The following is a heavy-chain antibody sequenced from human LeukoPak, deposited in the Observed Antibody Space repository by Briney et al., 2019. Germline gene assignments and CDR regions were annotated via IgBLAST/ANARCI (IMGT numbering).Heavy chain of an antibody. CDR3: GRDRGGRWWFDY. Sequence: KSSETLSLTCTVSGGSISSYYWSWIRQPPGKGLEWIGYIYYSGSTNYNPSLKSRVTISVDTSKNQFSLKLSSVTAADTAVYYCGRDRGGRWWFDYWGQGTLVTVSS. D-gene: IGHD2-15*01. CDR2: IYYSGST. CDR1: GGSISSYY. J-gene: IGHJ4*02. V-gene: IGHV4-59*01.